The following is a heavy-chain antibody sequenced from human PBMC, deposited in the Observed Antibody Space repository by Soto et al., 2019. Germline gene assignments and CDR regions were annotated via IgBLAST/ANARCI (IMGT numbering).Heavy chain of an antibody. V-gene: IGHV1-69*13. D-gene: IGHD6-25*01. Sequence: SVKVSCKASGGTFSSYAISWVRQAPGQGLEWMGGIIPIFGTANYAQKFQGRVTITADESTSTAYMELSSLRPEDTAVYYCVRRGYNWQFSDYWGQGTLVTVSS. J-gene: IGHJ4*02. CDR3: VRRGYNWQFSDY. CDR1: GGTFSSYA. CDR2: IIPIFGTA.